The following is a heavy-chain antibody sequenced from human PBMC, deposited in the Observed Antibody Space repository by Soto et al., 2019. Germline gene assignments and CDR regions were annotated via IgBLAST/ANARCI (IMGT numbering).Heavy chain of an antibody. CDR2: IYYSGST. CDR3: ARDMVRGATRGFDY. CDR1: GGSISSYY. J-gene: IGHJ4*02. V-gene: IGHV4-59*01. D-gene: IGHD3-10*01. Sequence: SETLSLTCTVSGGSISSYYWSWIRQPPGKGLEWIGYIYYSGSTNYNPSLKSRVTISVDTSKNQFSLKLSSVTAADTAVYYCARDMVRGATRGFDYWGQGTLVTVSS.